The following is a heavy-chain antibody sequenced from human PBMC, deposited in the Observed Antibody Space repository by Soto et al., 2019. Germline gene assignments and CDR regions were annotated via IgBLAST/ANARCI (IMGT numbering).Heavy chain of an antibody. CDR1: GYTFTSYG. CDR3: ARDLPRIAVAGIRSNY. D-gene: IGHD6-19*01. V-gene: IGHV1-18*01. J-gene: IGHJ4*02. Sequence: QVQLVQSGAEVKKPGASVKVSCKAPGYTFTSYGISWVRQAPGQGLEWMGWISAYNGNTNYAQKLQGRATMTTDTSTSTAYMELRSLRSDDTAVYYCARDLPRIAVAGIRSNYWGQGTLVTVSS. CDR2: ISAYNGNT.